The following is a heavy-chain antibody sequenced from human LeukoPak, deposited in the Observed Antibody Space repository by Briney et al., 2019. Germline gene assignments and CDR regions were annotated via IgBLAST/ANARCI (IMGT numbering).Heavy chain of an antibody. CDR2: IYYSGST. Sequence: PSETLSLTCTVSGGSVSSGSYYWSWIRQPPGKGLEWIGYIYYSGSTNYNPSLKSRVTISVDTSKNQFSLKLSSVTAADTAVYYCARVDGSGSYHVFSYYYGMDVWGQGTTVTVSS. J-gene: IGHJ6*02. V-gene: IGHV4-61*01. CDR1: GGSVSSGSYY. CDR3: ARVDGSGSYHVFSYYYGMDV. D-gene: IGHD3-10*01.